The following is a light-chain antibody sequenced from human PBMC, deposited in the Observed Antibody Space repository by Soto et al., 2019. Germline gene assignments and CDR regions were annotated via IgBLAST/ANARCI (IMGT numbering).Light chain of an antibody. CDR3: QQYSSYPLT. J-gene: IGKJ2*01. Sequence: DIQVTQSPSTLSASVGDRVTITCRASQNINNWLAWYQQKPGKAPNFLIYDASSLVSGVPSRFSGSGSGTEFTLTISSLQPDDSATYYCQQYSSYPLTFGQGTNLEIK. V-gene: IGKV1-5*01. CDR1: QNINNW. CDR2: DAS.